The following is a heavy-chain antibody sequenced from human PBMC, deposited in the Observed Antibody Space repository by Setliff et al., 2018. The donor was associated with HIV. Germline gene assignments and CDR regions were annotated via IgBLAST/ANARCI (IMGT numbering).Heavy chain of an antibody. Sequence: GASVKVSCKASGGTFSSYAISWVRQAPGQGLEWMGGIIPIFGTANYAQKFQGRVTITTDESTSTAYMELSSLRSEDTAVYYCARGLDSSGVGAFDIWGQGTMVTVSS. V-gene: IGHV1-69*05. CDR1: GGTFSSYA. CDR2: IIPIFGTA. D-gene: IGHD3-22*01. CDR3: ARGLDSSGVGAFDI. J-gene: IGHJ3*02.